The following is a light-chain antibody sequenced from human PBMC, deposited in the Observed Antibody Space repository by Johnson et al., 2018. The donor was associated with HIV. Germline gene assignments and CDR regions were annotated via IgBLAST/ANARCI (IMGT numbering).Light chain of an antibody. CDR3: GAWDSSLSAHYV. J-gene: IGLJ1*01. CDR1: SSNIGNNY. V-gene: IGLV1-51*02. Sequence: QSVLTQPPSVSAAPGQKVTISCSGSSSNIGNNYVSWYQQFPGTAPKLLIYENNKRPSGIPDRFSASESGTSATLGITGLQTGDEADYYCGAWDSSLSAHYVFRTGTKVTVL. CDR2: ENN.